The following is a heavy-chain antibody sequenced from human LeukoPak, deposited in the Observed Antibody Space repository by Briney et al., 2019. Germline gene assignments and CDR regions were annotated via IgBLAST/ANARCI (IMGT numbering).Heavy chain of an antibody. CDR1: GYTFTSYY. CDR2: INPSGGST. D-gene: IGHD2-2*01. Sequence: ASVTVSCKASGYTFTSYYMDWVRQAPGQGLEWMGIINPSGGSTSYAQKFQGRVTMTRDTSTSTVYMELSSLRSEDTAVYYCASAPYCSSTSCYLPPDYWGQGTLVTVSS. J-gene: IGHJ4*02. V-gene: IGHV1-46*01. CDR3: ASAPYCSSTSCYLPPDY.